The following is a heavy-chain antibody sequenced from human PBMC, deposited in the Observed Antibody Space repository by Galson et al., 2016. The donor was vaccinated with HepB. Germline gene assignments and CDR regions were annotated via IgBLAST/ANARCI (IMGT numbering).Heavy chain of an antibody. Sequence: SLRLSCAAPEFTFSSYSMNWVRQAPGKGLEWVAKIEHDGSGTYYVDSVKGRFTISRDNAENSLYLQMNSLRAEDTAVYYCARDNWGIDYLGRGTLVTVSS. D-gene: IGHD7-27*01. CDR3: ARDNWGIDY. V-gene: IGHV3-7*03. J-gene: IGHJ4*02. CDR2: IEHDGSGT. CDR1: EFTFSSYS.